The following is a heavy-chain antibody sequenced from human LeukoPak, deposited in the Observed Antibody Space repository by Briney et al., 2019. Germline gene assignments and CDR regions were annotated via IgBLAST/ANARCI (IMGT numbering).Heavy chain of an antibody. D-gene: IGHD3-10*01. CDR3: ATDSNYYGSGSVSAFDY. Sequence: GTSVKVSCKASGFTFTSSAVQWVRQARGQRLEWIGWIVVGSGNTNYAQKFQERVTITRDMSTSTAYMELSSLRSEDTAVYYCATDSNYYGSGSVSAFDYWGQGTLSPSPQ. CDR2: IVVGSGNT. J-gene: IGHJ4*02. CDR1: GFTFTSSA. V-gene: IGHV1-58*01.